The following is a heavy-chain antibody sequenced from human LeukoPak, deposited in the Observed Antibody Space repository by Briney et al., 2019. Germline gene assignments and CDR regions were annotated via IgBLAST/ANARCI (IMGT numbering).Heavy chain of an antibody. V-gene: IGHV3-21*01. Sequence: GGSLRLSCAASGFTFSSYSMNWVRQAPGKGLEWVSSISSSSNYIYYADSVKGRFTISRDNAKNSLYLQMNSLRAEDTAVYYCARGDPYYDFWSGYRNNWFDPWGQGTLVTVSS. D-gene: IGHD3-3*01. CDR2: ISSSSNYI. CDR3: ARGDPYYDFWSGYRNNWFDP. J-gene: IGHJ5*02. CDR1: GFTFSSYS.